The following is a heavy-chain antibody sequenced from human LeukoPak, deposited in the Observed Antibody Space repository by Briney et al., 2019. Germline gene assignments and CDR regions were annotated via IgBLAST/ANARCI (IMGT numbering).Heavy chain of an antibody. CDR3: AKLGYDFWSGYAYYFDY. V-gene: IGHV3-23*01. CDR2: ISGSGGSI. J-gene: IGHJ4*02. CDR1: GVTFSSYA. Sequence: GGSLRLSCAASGVTFSSYAMSWVRQAPGKGLEWVSAISGSGGSIYYADSVKGRFTISRDNSKNTLYLQMNSLRAEDTAAYYCAKLGYDFWSGYAYYFDYWGQGTLVTVSS. D-gene: IGHD3-3*01.